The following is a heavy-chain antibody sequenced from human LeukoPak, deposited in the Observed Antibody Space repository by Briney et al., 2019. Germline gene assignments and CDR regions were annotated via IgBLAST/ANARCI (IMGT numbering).Heavy chain of an antibody. CDR3: AKDGGPYYYYGMDV. V-gene: IGHV3-30*18. D-gene: IGHD3-16*01. CDR1: GFTFSSYG. J-gene: IGHJ6*02. Sequence: GGSLRLSCAASGFTFSSYGMHWVRQAPGKGLEWVAVISHDGSNKYYVDSVKGRFTISRDNSKNTLYLQMNSLRAEDTAVYYCAKDGGPYYYYGMDVWGQGTTVTVSS. CDR2: ISHDGSNK.